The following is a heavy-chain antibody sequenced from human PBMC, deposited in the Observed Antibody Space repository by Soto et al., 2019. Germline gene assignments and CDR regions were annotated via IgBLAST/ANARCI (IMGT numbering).Heavy chain of an antibody. CDR3: AKGDTGGYGFYYYYYYMDV. V-gene: IGHV3-23*01. D-gene: IGHD5-12*01. J-gene: IGHJ6*03. Sequence: GGSLRLSCAASGFTFSSYAMSWVRQAPGKGLEWVSAISGSGGSTYYADSVKGRFTISRDNSKNTLYLQMNSLRAEDTAVYYCAKGDTGGYGFYYYYYYMDVWGKGTTVTVSS. CDR2: ISGSGGST. CDR1: GFTFSSYA.